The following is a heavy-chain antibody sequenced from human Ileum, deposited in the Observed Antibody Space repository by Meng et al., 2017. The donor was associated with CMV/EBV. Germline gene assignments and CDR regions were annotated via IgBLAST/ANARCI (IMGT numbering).Heavy chain of an antibody. CDR3: ATGGVATVTARGLGY. CDR2: INWGSGTT. D-gene: IGHD4-17*01. CDR1: GFTFHDYG. J-gene: IGHJ4*02. V-gene: IGHV3-20*03. Sequence: SGFTFHDYGMNWDRQAPGKGLEWVSGINWGSGTTNYADSVKGRFTISRDNAKNSLFLQMNSLRAEDTALYYCATGGVATVTARGLGYWGQGILVTVSS.